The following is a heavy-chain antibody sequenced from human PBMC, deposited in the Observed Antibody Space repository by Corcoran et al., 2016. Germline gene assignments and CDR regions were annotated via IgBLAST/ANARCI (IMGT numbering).Heavy chain of an antibody. CDR3: ARIGGSGSYYNDYYYYGMDV. CDR1: GLTVSSYW. J-gene: IGHJ6*02. CDR2: IKQDGSEK. V-gene: IGHV3-7*01. D-gene: IGHD3-10*01. Sequence: EVQLVESGGGLVQPGGSLRLSCAASGLTVSSYWMSWVRQAPGKGLEWVANIKQDGSEKYYVDSVKGRFTISRDNAKNSLYLQMNSLRAEDTAVYYCARIGGSGSYYNDYYYYGMDVWGQGTTVTVSS.